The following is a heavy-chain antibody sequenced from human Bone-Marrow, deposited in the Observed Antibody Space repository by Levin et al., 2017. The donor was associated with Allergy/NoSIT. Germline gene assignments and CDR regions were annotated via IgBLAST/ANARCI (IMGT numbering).Heavy chain of an antibody. CDR1: GFTFSDHY. Sequence: GESLKISCAASGFTFSDHYMSWIRQAPGQGLEWLSYISGSSSYTNNADSVKGRFTISRDNTKNSLYLQMNSLRAEDTAVYYCARIKWRLTGYYIDYWGQGTLVTVSS. CDR2: ISGSSSYT. V-gene: IGHV3-11*03. D-gene: IGHD3-9*01. J-gene: IGHJ4*02. CDR3: ARIKWRLTGYYIDY.